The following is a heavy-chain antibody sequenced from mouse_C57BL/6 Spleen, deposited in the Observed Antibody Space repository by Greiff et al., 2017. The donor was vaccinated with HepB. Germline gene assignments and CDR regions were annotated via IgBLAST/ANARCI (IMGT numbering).Heavy chain of an antibody. Sequence: EVKLQESGPGLVKPSQSLSLTCSVTGYSITSGYYWNWIRQFPGNKLEWMGYISYDGSNNYNPSPKNRISITRDTSKNQFFLKLNSVTTEDTATYYCARDLPDSSGYIYYFDYWGQGTTLTVSS. CDR1: GYSITSGYY. CDR2: ISYDGSN. D-gene: IGHD3-2*02. V-gene: IGHV3-6*01. J-gene: IGHJ2*01. CDR3: ARDLPDSSGYIYYFDY.